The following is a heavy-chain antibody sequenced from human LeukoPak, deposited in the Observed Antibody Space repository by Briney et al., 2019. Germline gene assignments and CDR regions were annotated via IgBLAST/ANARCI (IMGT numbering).Heavy chain of an antibody. Sequence: GGSLRLSCAASGFTFSSYGMHWVRQAPGKGLEWVAFIRYDGSNKYYADSVKGRFTISRDNSKNTLYLQMNSLRAEDTAVYYCAKDSDHAMVAATHFDYWGQGTLVTVSS. V-gene: IGHV3-30*02. CDR2: IRYDGSNK. J-gene: IGHJ4*02. CDR3: AKDSDHAMVAATHFDY. D-gene: IGHD2-15*01. CDR1: GFTFSSYG.